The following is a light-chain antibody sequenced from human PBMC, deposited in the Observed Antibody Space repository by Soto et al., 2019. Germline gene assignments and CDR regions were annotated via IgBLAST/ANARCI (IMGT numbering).Light chain of an antibody. CDR3: QQYNNWPLYT. J-gene: IGKJ2*01. CDR1: QTVSSN. V-gene: IGKV3-15*01. CDR2: GAS. Sequence: EIVMTQSPATLSVSPGEGATLSCRASQTVSSNLAWYQQKPGQAPRLLIYGASTRATGIPARFSGGGSGTEFTLTISSRQSEDFAGYYCQQYNNWPLYTCGQGTKLEIK.